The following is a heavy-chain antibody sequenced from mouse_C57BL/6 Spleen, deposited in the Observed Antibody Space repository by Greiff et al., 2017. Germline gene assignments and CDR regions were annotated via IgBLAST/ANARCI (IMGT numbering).Heavy chain of an antibody. Sequence: EVKLQQSGPELVKPGASVKISCKASGYTFTDYYMNWVKQSHGKSLEWIGDINPNNGGTSYNQKFKGKATLTVDKSSSTAYMELRSLTSEDAAVYYWARMDSSGPWFAYWGQGTLVTVSA. V-gene: IGHV1-26*01. J-gene: IGHJ3*01. D-gene: IGHD3-2*02. CDR3: ARMDSSGPWFAY. CDR2: INPNNGGT. CDR1: GYTFTDYY.